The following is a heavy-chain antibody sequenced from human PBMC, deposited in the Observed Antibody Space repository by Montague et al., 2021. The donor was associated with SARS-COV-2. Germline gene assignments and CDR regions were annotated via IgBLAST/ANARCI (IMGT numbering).Heavy chain of an antibody. J-gene: IGHJ4*02. Sequence: PALVKPTQTLTLTCTFSGFSLSTSGMCVSWIRQPPGKALEWLVLXDWDDDKFYSTSLKTRLTISKYTSKNQVVLTMTNMDPVDTATYYCARVRYFDTTFDYWGQGTLVTVSS. V-gene: IGHV2-70*01. D-gene: IGHD3-9*01. CDR3: ARVRYFDTTFDY. CDR2: XDWDDDK. CDR1: GFSLSTSGMC.